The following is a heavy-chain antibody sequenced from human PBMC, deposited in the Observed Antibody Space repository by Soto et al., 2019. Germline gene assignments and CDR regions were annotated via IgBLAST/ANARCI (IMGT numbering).Heavy chain of an antibody. Sequence: GGSLRLSCAASGFTFDDYAMHWVRQARGKGLEWVSGISWNSGSIGYADSVKGRFTISRDNAKNSLYLQMNSLRAEDTALYYCAKDSGSGSYYLTSYYFDYWGQGTLVTVSS. J-gene: IGHJ4*02. CDR3: AKDSGSGSYYLTSYYFDY. D-gene: IGHD3-10*01. V-gene: IGHV3-9*01. CDR2: ISWNSGSI. CDR1: GFTFDDYA.